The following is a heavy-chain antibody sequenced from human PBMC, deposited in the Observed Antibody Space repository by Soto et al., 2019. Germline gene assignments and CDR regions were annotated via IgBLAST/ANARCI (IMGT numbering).Heavy chain of an antibody. V-gene: IGHV3-11*01. CDR3: ARRRRTDMDDIVLMHDFDF. CDR2: INRNGKNK. CDR1: GFTFSDYY. J-gene: IGHJ4*02. D-gene: IGHD2-8*01. Sequence: QVQLVESGGGLVKPGGSLRLSCTASGFTFSDYYMSWIRQAPGRGLEWLAYINRNGKNKDYADSVRGRFTISRDNAKTSLYLEMNGLSVEDTAVYYCARRRRTDMDDIVLMHDFDFCGQGALVTVSS.